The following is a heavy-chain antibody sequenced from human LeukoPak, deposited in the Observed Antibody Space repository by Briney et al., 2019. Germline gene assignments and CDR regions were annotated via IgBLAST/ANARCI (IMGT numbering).Heavy chain of an antibody. D-gene: IGHD3-10*01. CDR3: VREIFGLDY. J-gene: IGHJ4*02. Sequence: GGSLRLSCAASGFTFSTYWMSWVRQAPGKGLEWVANINRDGSKKYYVDSVKGRFTISRDNAKNSLYLQMNSLRAEDAAVYYCVREIFGLDYWGQGTLVTVSS. V-gene: IGHV3-7*01. CDR2: INRDGSKK. CDR1: GFTFSTYW.